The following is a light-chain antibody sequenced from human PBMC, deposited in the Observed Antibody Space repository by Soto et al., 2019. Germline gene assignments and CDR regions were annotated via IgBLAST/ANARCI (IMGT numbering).Light chain of an antibody. CDR3: QQTRAYPST. J-gene: IGKJ4*01. V-gene: IGKV1-9*01. Sequence: IQFTQSPASLSASVGDRVTFTCRASQDIAIYLAWYQQKPGEAPNLLSHTASTLHGGVPSRFSGSGSGTDFTLTITSLQAEDFATYYCQQTRAYPSTFGGGTKVDIK. CDR2: TAS. CDR1: QDIAIY.